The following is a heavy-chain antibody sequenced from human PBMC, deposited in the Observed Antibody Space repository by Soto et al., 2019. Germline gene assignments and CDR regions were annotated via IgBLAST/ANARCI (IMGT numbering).Heavy chain of an antibody. D-gene: IGHD5-18*01. CDR1: GFTFSSYA. V-gene: IGHV3-30-3*01. J-gene: IGHJ6*02. CDR3: ASEGLWLFSYYGMDV. Sequence: QVQLVESGGGVVQPGRSLRLSCAASGFTFSSYAMHWVRQAPGKGLEWVAVISYDGSNKYYADSVKGRFTISRDNSKNTLYLQMNSLRAEDTAVYYCASEGLWLFSYYGMDVWGQGTTVTVSS. CDR2: ISYDGSNK.